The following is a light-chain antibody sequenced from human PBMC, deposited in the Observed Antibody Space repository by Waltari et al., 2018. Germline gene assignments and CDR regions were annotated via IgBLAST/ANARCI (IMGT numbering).Light chain of an antibody. V-gene: IGLV2-14*03. Sequence: QSALTQPAPVSGSPGQSIPISSSGVGSAVGASDSVSWNQHHPGKAPQVIIYDVTNRPSGVSLRFSASKSAKTASLTISRLQPEDEADYYCSSQTLDGLVLFGGGTRLTVL. CDR3: SSQTLDGLVL. CDR2: DVT. J-gene: IGLJ2*01. CDR1: GSAVGASDS.